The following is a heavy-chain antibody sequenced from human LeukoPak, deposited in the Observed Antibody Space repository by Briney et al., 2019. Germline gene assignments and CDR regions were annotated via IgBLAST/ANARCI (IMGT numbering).Heavy chain of an antibody. V-gene: IGHV1-18*01. CDR2: ISAYNGNT. J-gene: IGHJ4*02. CDR1: GYTFTSYG. Sequence: ASVKVSCKASGYTFTSYGISWVRQAPGRGLEWMGWISAYNGNTNYAQKLQGRVTMTTDTSTSTAYMELRSLRSDDTAVYYCARSPTYYYDSSGRIYFDYWGQGTLVTVSS. CDR3: ARSPTYYYDSSGRIYFDY. D-gene: IGHD3-22*01.